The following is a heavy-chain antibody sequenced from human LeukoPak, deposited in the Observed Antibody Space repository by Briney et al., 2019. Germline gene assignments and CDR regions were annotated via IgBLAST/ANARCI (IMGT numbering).Heavy chain of an antibody. D-gene: IGHD2-8*01. CDR3: VKEVRRPRFYAITGWFDP. V-gene: IGHV4-34*01. Sequence: SETLPLICTEYGGSFISYYCSWMRQPIGKGVEWIGEIHHGGSTSYKPCLKCRVTMSVDTSKNQCFLNLHSVTVEDTAVDYCVKEVRRPRFYAITGWFDPWGQGTLVTVSS. CDR1: GGSFISYY. J-gene: IGHJ5*02. CDR2: IHHGGST.